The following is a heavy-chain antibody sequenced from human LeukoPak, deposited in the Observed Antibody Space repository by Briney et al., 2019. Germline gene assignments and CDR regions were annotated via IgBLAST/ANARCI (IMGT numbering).Heavy chain of an antibody. D-gene: IGHD1-14*01. CDR3: VRQPDSARYGFDY. V-gene: IGHV3-13*01. J-gene: IGHJ4*02. CDR1: GFTFDNND. CDR2: IGSAGYT. Sequence: QAWGSLRLSCEVSGFTFDNNDMHWVRQTTGKGLEWVSAIGSAGYTYYADSVRGRFTITRDNAKQSLYLQMNSLRVEDTAVYHCVRQPDSARYGFDYWGRGTQVTVSS.